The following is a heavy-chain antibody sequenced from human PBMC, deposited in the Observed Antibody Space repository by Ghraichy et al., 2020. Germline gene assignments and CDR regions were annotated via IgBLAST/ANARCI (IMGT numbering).Heavy chain of an antibody. CDR3: TSLRVPGDFDY. D-gene: IGHD3-10*01. Sequence: SETLSLTCNVSGGTITSASYYWVWIRQPPGMGLEWIGNIYYSGDTYYNSSLKSPVTMSIDSSKNHFSLRLHTVTAPDTAVYFCTSLRVPGDFDYWGQGTLVTVSS. CDR1: GGTITSASYY. V-gene: IGHV4-39*02. J-gene: IGHJ4*02. CDR2: IYYSGDT.